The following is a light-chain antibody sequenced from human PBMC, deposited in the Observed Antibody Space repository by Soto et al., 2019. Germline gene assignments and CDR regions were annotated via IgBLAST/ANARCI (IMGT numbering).Light chain of an antibody. CDR3: QQYSTLWT. CDR2: KAS. Sequence: DIQMTQSPSTLFGSVGDRVTITCRASQTISSWLAWYQQKPGKAPKLLIYKASTLKSGVPSRFSGSGSGTEFTLTISSLQPDDFAAYYCQQYSTLWTFGQGTKVDIK. J-gene: IGKJ1*01. CDR1: QTISSW. V-gene: IGKV1-5*03.